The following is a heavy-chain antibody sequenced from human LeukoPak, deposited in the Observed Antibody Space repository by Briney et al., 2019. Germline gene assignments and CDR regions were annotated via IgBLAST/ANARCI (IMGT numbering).Heavy chain of an antibody. CDR3: TVDFGD. CDR2: IYPSGTT. Sequence: PSETLSLTCSVSGASVSSYYWTWIRQPAGKGLEWIGRIYPSGTTHYNPSLKSRVIMSLDTSKNHFSLKLTSVTAADTAVYYCTVDFGDWGQGTLVTVSS. D-gene: IGHD4-17*01. J-gene: IGHJ4*02. CDR1: GASVSSYY. V-gene: IGHV4-4*07.